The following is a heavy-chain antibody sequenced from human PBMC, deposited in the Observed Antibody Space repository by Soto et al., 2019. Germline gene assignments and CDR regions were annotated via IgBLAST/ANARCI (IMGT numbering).Heavy chain of an antibody. J-gene: IGHJ4*02. V-gene: IGHV2-5*02. CDR1: GFSLPTDRVG. Sequence: QITLKESGPTLVKPTQTLTLTCTFSGFSLPTDRVGVGWIRQPPGKALEWLADIYWDDSKTYRPSLKSRLTLTKATSQNQVALTSTDMAHVDTATYYCAHASGGGAPYGGQGTLVTVSS. D-gene: IGHD2-8*02. CDR2: IYWDDSK. CDR3: AHASGGGAPY.